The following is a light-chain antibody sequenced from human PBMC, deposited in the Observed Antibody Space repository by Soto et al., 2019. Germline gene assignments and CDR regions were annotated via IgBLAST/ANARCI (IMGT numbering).Light chain of an antibody. CDR2: DVN. CDR3: CSFAGSFYV. V-gene: IGLV2-11*01. J-gene: IGLJ1*01. CDR1: SSDVAGYDY. Sequence: QSVLTQPRSVSGSPGQSVAISCTGTSSDVAGYDYVSWYQQHPGKAPKLMIYDVNKRPSGVPDRFSGSKSGNTASLTTSGLQAEDEADYYCCSFAGSFYVFGAGTKVTVL.